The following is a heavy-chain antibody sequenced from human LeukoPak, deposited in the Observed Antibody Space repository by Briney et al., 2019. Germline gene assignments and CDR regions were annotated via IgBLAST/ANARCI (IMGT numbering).Heavy chain of an antibody. J-gene: IGHJ6*03. D-gene: IGHD3-9*01. CDR3: AGALRYFDWLSHNYYYYYMDV. CDR2: ISSSSSYI. Sequence: GGSLRLSCAASGFTFSSYSMNWVRQAPGKGLGWVSSISSSSSYIYYADSVKGRFTISRDNAKNSLYLQMNSLRAEDTAVYYCAGALRYFDWLSHNYYYYYMDVWGKGTTVTVSS. CDR1: GFTFSSYS. V-gene: IGHV3-21*01.